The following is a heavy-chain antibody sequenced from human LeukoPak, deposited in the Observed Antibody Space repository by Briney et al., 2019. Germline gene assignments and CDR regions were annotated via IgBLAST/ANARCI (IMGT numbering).Heavy chain of an antibody. V-gene: IGHV3-9*01. Sequence: GGSLRLSCAASGFTFDDYVMHWVRQAPGKGLEWVSGISWNSGSIGYADSVKGRFTISRDNAKNTLYLQMNSLRAEDTAVYYCAKGDVGILTGYYNPPNSDYWGQGTLVTVSS. CDR2: ISWNSGSI. CDR1: GFTFDDYV. CDR3: AKGDVGILTGYYNPPNSDY. D-gene: IGHD3-9*01. J-gene: IGHJ4*02.